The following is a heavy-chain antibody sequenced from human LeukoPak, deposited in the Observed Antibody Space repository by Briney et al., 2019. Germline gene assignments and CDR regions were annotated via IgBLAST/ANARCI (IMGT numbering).Heavy chain of an antibody. CDR2: IYHSGST. CDR1: GGSISSGGYS. CDR3: ASAHSGGWYFERRFDN. V-gene: IGHV4-30-2*01. Sequence: PSETLSLTCAVSGGSISSGGYSWSWIRQPPGKGLEWIGYIYHSGSTYYNPSLKSRSTISLDRSKSQFSLKLNSVTAADTAVYYCASAHSGGWYFERRFDNWGQGTLVTVSS. D-gene: IGHD6-19*01. J-gene: IGHJ4*02.